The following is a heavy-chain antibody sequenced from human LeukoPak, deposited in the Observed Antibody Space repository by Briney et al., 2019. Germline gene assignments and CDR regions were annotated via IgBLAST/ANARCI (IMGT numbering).Heavy chain of an antibody. CDR3: ARDWYCSSSICYTDRNWFDP. J-gene: IGHJ5*02. D-gene: IGHD2-2*02. Sequence: GGSLRLSCAASGFTFSDYYMSWIRQAPGKGLEWVSYISTTSSYTDYADSVRGRFTISRDNDKNLLYLQMNSLRPADTAVYYCARDWYCSSSICYTDRNWFDPWGQGTLVTVSS. V-gene: IGHV3-11*05. CDR2: ISTTSSYT. CDR1: GFTFSDYY.